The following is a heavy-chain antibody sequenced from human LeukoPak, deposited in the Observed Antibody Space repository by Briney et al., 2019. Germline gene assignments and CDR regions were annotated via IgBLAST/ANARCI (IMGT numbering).Heavy chain of an antibody. D-gene: IGHD1-26*01. CDR1: GYSFTSYW. CDR3: ARDGKSGSYLPTDFDY. CDR2: SYPGDSDT. Sequence: GESLKISCKGSGYSFTSYWIGWVRQMPGKGLERMGISYPGDSDTRYSPSFQGQVTISADKSISTAYLQWSSLKASDTAMYHCARDGKSGSYLPTDFDYWGQGTLVTVSS. J-gene: IGHJ4*02. V-gene: IGHV5-51*03.